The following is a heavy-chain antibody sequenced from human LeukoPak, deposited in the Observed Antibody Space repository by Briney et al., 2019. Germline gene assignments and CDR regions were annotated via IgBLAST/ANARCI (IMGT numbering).Heavy chain of an antibody. CDR1: GFTFSSYW. D-gene: IGHD3-16*02. V-gene: IGHV3-7*03. J-gene: IGHJ4*02. CDR3: ARGFDFMITFGGVIAGTFDY. CDR2: IKQDGSEK. Sequence: GGSLRLSCAASGFTFSSYWMSWVRQAPGKGLEWVANIKQDGSEKYYVDSVKGRFTISRDNAKNSLYLQMNRLRAEDTAVYYCARGFDFMITFGGVIAGTFDYWGQGTLVTVSS.